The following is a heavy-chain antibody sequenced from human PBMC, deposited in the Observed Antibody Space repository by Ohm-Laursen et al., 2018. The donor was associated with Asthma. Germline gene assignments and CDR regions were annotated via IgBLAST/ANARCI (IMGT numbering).Heavy chain of an antibody. V-gene: IGHV3-23*01. CDR3: AKERSSSWPF. Sequence: GSLRLSCAASGFTFSDYYMSWVRQAPGKGLEWVSQINDNSDLTYYADSVKGRFTISRDNSRNTLFLQMNSLRAEDTAVYYCAKERSSSWPFWGQGTLVTVSS. D-gene: IGHD6-13*01. J-gene: IGHJ4*02. CDR1: GFTFSDYY. CDR2: INDNSDLT.